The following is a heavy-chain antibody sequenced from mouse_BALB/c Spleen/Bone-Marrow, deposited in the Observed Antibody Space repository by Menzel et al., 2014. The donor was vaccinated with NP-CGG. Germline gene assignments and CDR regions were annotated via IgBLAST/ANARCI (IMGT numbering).Heavy chain of an antibody. Sequence: EVKVVESGGGLVQPGGFLRLSCATSGFTFTDHYMSWVRQPPGKALEWLGFIRNKANGYTTEYSASVKGRFTISRDSSQSIVYLQMNTLRAEDSATYYCARDYLYYFDYWGQGTTLTVSS. CDR3: ARDYLYYFDY. CDR1: GFTFTDHY. V-gene: IGHV7-3*02. D-gene: IGHD2-1*01. J-gene: IGHJ2*01. CDR2: IRNKANGYTT.